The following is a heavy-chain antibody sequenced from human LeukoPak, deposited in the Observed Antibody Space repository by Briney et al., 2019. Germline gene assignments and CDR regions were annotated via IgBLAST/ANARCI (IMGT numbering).Heavy chain of an antibody. D-gene: IGHD6-13*01. V-gene: IGHV4-39*01. J-gene: IGHJ4*02. CDR3: ARGGSSWYDYFGY. CDR2: IYYSGST. Sequence: SETLSLTCTISGASISSSSYYWGWIRQPPGKGLEWIGSIYYSGSTHYNPSLKSRVTISVDTSKNQFSLKLSYVTAEDTAVYYCARGGSSWYDYFGYWGQGTLVTVSS. CDR1: GASISSSSYY.